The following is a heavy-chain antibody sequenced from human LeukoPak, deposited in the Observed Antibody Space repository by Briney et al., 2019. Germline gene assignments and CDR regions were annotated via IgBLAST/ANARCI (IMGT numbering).Heavy chain of an antibody. CDR2: ISGSGGIT. V-gene: IGHV3-23*01. CDR3: AKLRGSYDILTGYDF. Sequence: GGSLRLSCAASGFTLWSYAMSWVRQAPGKGLEWVSTISGSGGITYYADSVEGRFTISRDNSKNILYLQMNSLRAEDTAVYYCAKLRGSYDILTGYDFWGQGILVTVSS. D-gene: IGHD3-9*01. J-gene: IGHJ4*02. CDR1: GFTLWSYA.